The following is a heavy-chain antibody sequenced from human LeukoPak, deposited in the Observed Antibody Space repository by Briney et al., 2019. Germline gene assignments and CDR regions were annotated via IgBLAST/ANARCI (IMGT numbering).Heavy chain of an antibody. Sequence: GGSLRLSCAASEFTFDSYWMSWVRQAPGKGLQWVANIKHDGSEAHYMDSVKGRFTISRDNAKNSLSLQMNSLTVDDTGVYFCTRDALFGSGRTHLDFWSQGALVSVSS. J-gene: IGHJ4*02. CDR2: IKHDGSEA. D-gene: IGHD3-10*01. CDR3: TRDALFGSGRTHLDF. CDR1: EFTFDSYW. V-gene: IGHV3-7*04.